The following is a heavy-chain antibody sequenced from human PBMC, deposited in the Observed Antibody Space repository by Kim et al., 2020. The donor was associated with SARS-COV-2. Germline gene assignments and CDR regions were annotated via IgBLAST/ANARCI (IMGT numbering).Heavy chain of an antibody. V-gene: IGHV3-30-3*01. CDR3: ARAGRIVDYMDV. Sequence: GGSLRLSCAASGFTFSSYAMHWVRQAPGKGLEWVAVISYDGSNKYYADSVKGRFTISRDNSKNTLYLQMNSLRAEDTAVYYCARAGRIVDYMDVWGKGTTVTVSS. CDR1: GFTFSSYA. J-gene: IGHJ6*03. CDR2: ISYDGSNK. D-gene: IGHD3-10*01.